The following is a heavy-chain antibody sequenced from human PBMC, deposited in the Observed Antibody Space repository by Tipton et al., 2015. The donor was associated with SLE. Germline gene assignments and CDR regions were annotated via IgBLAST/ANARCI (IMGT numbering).Heavy chain of an antibody. CDR3: ARSRGDAFDI. D-gene: IGHD6-25*01. V-gene: IGHV2-70*11. CDR2: IDWDDDK. Sequence: TLSLTCTVSGGSISPFYWSWIRQPPGKALEWLARIDWDDDKYYSTSLKTRLTISKDTSKNQVVLTMTNMDPVDTATYYCARSRGDAFDIWGQGTMVTVSS. CDR1: GGSISPFY. J-gene: IGHJ3*02.